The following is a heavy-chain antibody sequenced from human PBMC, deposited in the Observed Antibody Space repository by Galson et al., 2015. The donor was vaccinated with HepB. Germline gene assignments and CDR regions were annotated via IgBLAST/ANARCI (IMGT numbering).Heavy chain of an antibody. V-gene: IGHV3-7*05. CDR2: IKEDGSEK. Sequence: SLRLSCAASEFILSMYWMNWVRQAPGKGLEWVANIKEDGSEKNYVDSVKGRFTIARDNAKNSLYLQMNSLRAKDTAVYYCARVKRGEWYSFYYYGMDVWGRGTTVTVSS. CDR1: EFILSMYW. D-gene: IGHD3-10*01. CDR3: ARVKRGEWYSFYYYGMDV. J-gene: IGHJ6*02.